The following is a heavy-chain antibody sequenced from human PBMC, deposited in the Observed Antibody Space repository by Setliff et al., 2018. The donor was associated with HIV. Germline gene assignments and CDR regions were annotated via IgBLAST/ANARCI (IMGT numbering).Heavy chain of an antibody. CDR1: GFTLSDYY. CDR3: VRAAAGLDI. CDR2: TRNKANGYIT. V-gene: IGHV3-72*01. J-gene: IGHJ4*02. Sequence: LSLSCAVSGFTLSDYYMDWVRQAPGKGLEWVGRTRNKANGYITEYGASVQGGFTISRDNSKDSLSLQMNNLKAEDTAVYYCVRAAAGLDIWSQGIRVTVSS.